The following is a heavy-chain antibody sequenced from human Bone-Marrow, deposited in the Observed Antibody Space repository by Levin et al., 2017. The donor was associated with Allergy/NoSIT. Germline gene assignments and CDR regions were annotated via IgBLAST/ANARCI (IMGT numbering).Heavy chain of an antibody. CDR2: IRSKAYGGTT. CDR3: TRDDNCSGGSCYNYYYMDV. J-gene: IGHJ6*03. CDR1: GFTFGDYA. V-gene: IGHV3-49*03. D-gene: IGHD2-15*01. Sequence: GGSLRLSCTASGFTFGDYAMSWFRQAPGKGLEWVGFIRSKAYGGTTEYAASVKGRFTISRDDSKSIAYLQMNSLKTEDTAVYYCTRDDNCSGGSCYNYYYMDVWGKGTTVTVSS.